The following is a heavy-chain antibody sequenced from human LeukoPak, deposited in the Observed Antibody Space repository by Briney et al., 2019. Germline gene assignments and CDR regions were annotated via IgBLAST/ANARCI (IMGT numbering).Heavy chain of an antibody. Sequence: PGGSLRLSCAASGFTFSTDAMTWVRQAPGKGLVWVSAISGSGGTTYYADSVKGRLTISRDNAKNSLYLQMNSLRAEDTAVYYCARRNYYYMDVWGKGTTVTVSS. CDR2: ISGSGGTT. CDR1: GFTFSTDA. J-gene: IGHJ6*03. CDR3: ARRNYYYMDV. V-gene: IGHV3-23*01.